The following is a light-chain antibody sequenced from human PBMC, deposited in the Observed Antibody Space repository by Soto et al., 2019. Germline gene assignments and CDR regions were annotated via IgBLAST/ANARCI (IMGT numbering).Light chain of an antibody. Sequence: QSALTQPASVSGSPGQSITISCTGTNSDVGSQNFVSWYQQYPGEAPKLLIYEASKRPSGLSNRFSGSKSGNTASLTISGLQAEDEADYYCCSLTNGATWVFGGGTK. V-gene: IGLV2-23*01. CDR2: EAS. J-gene: IGLJ3*02. CDR1: NSDVGSQNF. CDR3: CSLTNGATWV.